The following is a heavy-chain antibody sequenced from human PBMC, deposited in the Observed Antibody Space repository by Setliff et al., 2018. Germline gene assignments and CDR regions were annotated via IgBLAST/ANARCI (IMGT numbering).Heavy chain of an antibody. CDR1: GGSISSHY. V-gene: IGHV4-38-2*02. CDR3: GRPLVGVTTGFEN. Sequence: SETLSLTCTVSGGSISSHYWGWIRQPPGKGLEWIGSIDHSGSTHYNPSLKSRVTISVDTAKNQFSLKLRSVTAADTAVYYCGRPLVGVTTGFENWGQGTLVTVS. CDR2: IDHSGST. J-gene: IGHJ4*02. D-gene: IGHD1-26*01.